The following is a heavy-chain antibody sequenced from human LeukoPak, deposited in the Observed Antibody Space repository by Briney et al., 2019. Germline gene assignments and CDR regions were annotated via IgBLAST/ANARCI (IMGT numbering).Heavy chain of an antibody. Sequence: GGSLRLSCAASGFTFSSYAMSWVRRAPGKGLEWVSAISGSGGSTYYADSVKGRFTISRDNSKNTLYLQMNSLRAEDTAVYYSAKDSASGYSYGYSHYWGQGTLVTVSS. D-gene: IGHD5-18*01. CDR2: ISGSGGST. J-gene: IGHJ4*02. V-gene: IGHV3-23*01. CDR1: GFTFSSYA. CDR3: AKDSASGYSYGYSHY.